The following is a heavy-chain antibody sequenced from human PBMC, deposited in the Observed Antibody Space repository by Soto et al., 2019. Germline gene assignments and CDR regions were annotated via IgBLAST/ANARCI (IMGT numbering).Heavy chain of an antibody. CDR1: GFSISSGGVG. Sequence: QITLKESGPTLVKPTQTLTLTCTFSGFSISSGGVGVGWIRQPPGKALEWLALIYWDDDKRYSPSLKSRLTITKDTSKNQVVLTMTNMDPVDTATYYCAHSPYFGDKLDYWGPGTLVTVSS. CDR3: AHSPYFGDKLDY. V-gene: IGHV2-5*02. D-gene: IGHD1-26*01. CDR2: IYWDDDK. J-gene: IGHJ4*02.